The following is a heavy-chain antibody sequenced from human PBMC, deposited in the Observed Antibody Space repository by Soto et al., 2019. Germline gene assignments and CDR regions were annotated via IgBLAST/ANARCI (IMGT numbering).Heavy chain of an antibody. CDR3: ARDSATIAAAAIFVY. Sequence: QVQLQESGPGLVKPSGTLSLTCAVSGGAISSSKWWSWVRQPPGKGLEWIGEIYQSGSTNYNPSLVSRVRMSVDKSRNQFSLKLTSVSAADTAVYYCARDSATIAAAAIFVYWGQGTLVTGSS. CDR1: GGAISSSKW. D-gene: IGHD6-13*01. V-gene: IGHV4-4*02. CDR2: IYQSGST. J-gene: IGHJ4*02.